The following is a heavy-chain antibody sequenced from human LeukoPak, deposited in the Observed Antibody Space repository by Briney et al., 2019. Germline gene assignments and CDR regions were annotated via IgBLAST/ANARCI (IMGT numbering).Heavy chain of an antibody. CDR3: ASPVTDYYDSSGHPFQH. CDR2: ISYDGSNK. D-gene: IGHD3-22*01. V-gene: IGHV3-30*04. Sequence: GGSLRLTCAASGFTFSSYAMHWVRQAPGKGLEWVAVISYDGSNKYYADSVKGRFTISRDNSKNTLYLQMNSLRAEDTAVYYCASPVTDYYDSSGHPFQHWGQGTMVAVSS. J-gene: IGHJ1*01. CDR1: GFTFSSYA.